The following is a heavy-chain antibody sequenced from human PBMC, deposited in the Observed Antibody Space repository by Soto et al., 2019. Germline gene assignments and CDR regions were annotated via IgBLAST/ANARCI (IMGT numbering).Heavy chain of an antibody. Sequence: EVQLLVSGGTLVQPGGSLRLSCAASGFTFSDYAMTWVRQAPGKGLEWVSSIASGGGVPYYADSVKGRFIISRNNSRNTLFLRMDSLRAEDTAVYYCAKGDGRIIPRHFDYWGQGTLVTVSS. D-gene: IGHD1-20*01. CDR1: GFTFSDYA. J-gene: IGHJ4*02. CDR3: AKGDGRIIPRHFDY. CDR2: IASGGGVP. V-gene: IGHV3-23*01.